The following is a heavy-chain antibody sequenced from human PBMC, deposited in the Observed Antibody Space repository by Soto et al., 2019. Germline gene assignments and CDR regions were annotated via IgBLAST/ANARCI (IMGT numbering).Heavy chain of an antibody. CDR2: INPDNGNT. Sequence: ASVKVSCKASGYTFFTYDISWVRQAPGQRLEWMGWINPDNGNTKSSQKFQDRVIITRDTSASTAYMDLSSLRSEDTAVYYCARGIATGQLDPWGQGTLVTVSS. CDR3: ARGIATGQLDP. J-gene: IGHJ5*02. V-gene: IGHV1-3*01. CDR1: GYTFFTYD. D-gene: IGHD2-15*01.